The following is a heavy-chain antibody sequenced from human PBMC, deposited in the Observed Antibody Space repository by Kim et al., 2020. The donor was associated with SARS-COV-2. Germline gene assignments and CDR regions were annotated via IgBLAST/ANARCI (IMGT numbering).Heavy chain of an antibody. J-gene: IGHJ5*02. CDR2: IYYSGST. CDR1: GGSISSSSYY. D-gene: IGHD4-17*01. CDR3: ARRLHDYVHWFDP. V-gene: IGHV4-39*01. Sequence: SETLSLTCTVSGGSISSSSYYWGWIRQPPGKGLEWIGSIYYSGSTYYNPSLKSRVTISVDTSKNQFSLKLSSVTAADTAVYYCARRLHDYVHWFDPWGQGTLVTVSS.